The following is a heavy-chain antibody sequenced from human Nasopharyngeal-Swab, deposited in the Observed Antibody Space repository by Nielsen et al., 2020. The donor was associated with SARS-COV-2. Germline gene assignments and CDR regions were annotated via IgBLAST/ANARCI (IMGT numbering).Heavy chain of an antibody. CDR2: ISSSSSYI. V-gene: IGHV3-21*01. J-gene: IGHJ4*02. CDR3: ARGGWGFDY. Sequence: GESLKISCAASGFTFSSYSMNWVRQAPGKGLEWVSSISSSSSYIYYADSVKGRFTISRDNAKNSLYLQMNSLRSEDTAVYYCARGGWGFDYWGQGTLVTVSS. CDR1: GFTFSSYS. D-gene: IGHD6-19*01.